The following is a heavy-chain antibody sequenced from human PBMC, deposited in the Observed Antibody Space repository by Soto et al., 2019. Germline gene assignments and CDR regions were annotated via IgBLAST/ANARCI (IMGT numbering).Heavy chain of an antibody. CDR3: ARVPAGGNSDYFDS. CDR1: GGSFSSGDYY. V-gene: IGHV4-30-4*01. J-gene: IGHJ4*02. D-gene: IGHD2-21*02. Sequence: QVQLQEWGPGLVKPSQTLSLTCTVSGGSFSSGDYYWSWIRQPPGKGLEWIGYIYYTGSTYYHPSLTSRVTMSVDTSKNQFSLRLSSVTAADTAVYYCARVPAGGNSDYFDSWGQGTLVTVSS. CDR2: IYYTGST.